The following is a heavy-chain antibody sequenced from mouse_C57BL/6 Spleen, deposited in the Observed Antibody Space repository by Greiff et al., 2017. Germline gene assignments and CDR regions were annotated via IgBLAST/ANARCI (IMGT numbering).Heavy chain of an antibody. V-gene: IGHV1-80*01. J-gene: IGHJ2*01. CDR2: IYPGDGDT. D-gene: IGHD2-2*01. CDR1: GYAFSSYW. CDR3: ARRDYGYPFDY. Sequence: QVQLQQSGAELVKPGASVKISCKASGYAFSSYWMNWVKQRPGKGLEWIGQIYPGDGDTNYNGKFKGKATLTADKSSSTAYMQLSSLTSEDSAVYFCARRDYGYPFDYWGQGTTLTVSS.